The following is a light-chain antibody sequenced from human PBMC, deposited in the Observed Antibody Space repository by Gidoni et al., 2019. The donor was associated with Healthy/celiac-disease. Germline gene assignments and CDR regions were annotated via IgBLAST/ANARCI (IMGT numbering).Light chain of an antibody. Sequence: EIVMPHSPATLSVSPGERATLSCRASQSVSSNLAWYQQKPGQAPRLLIYGASTRDTGIPARFSGSGSGTEFTLTISSLQSEDFAVYYCQQYNNWPLTFGGGTKVEIK. CDR2: GAS. V-gene: IGKV3-15*01. CDR1: QSVSSN. J-gene: IGKJ4*01. CDR3: QQYNNWPLT.